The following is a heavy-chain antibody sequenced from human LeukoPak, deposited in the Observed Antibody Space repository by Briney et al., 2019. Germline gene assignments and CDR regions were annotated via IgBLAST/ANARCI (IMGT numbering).Heavy chain of an antibody. CDR2: IYHSGST. Sequence: SETLSLTCTVSGYSISSGYYWGWIRQPPGKGLEWIGSIYHSGSTYYNPSLKSRVTISVDTSKNQFSLKLSSVTAADTAVYYCARDSIVGAPDAFDIWGQGTMVTVSS. J-gene: IGHJ3*02. D-gene: IGHD1-26*01. CDR1: GYSISSGYY. V-gene: IGHV4-38-2*02. CDR3: ARDSIVGAPDAFDI.